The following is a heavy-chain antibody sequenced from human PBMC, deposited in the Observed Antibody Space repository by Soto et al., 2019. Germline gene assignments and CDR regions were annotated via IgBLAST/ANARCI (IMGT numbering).Heavy chain of an antibody. CDR3: ASGSVATIYYYCFGRYV. Sequence: QVQLVQSGAEVKKPGASVKVSCTASGYTFTSYGISWVRQAPGQGLEWMGWISAYSGNTNYAPKLQGRVTMTTDTSTRTADMELRSLRSDDTAVYYCASGSVATIYYYCFGRYVWGQGTTVTVSS. V-gene: IGHV1-18*01. CDR1: GYTFTSYG. D-gene: IGHD5-12*01. J-gene: IGHJ6*02. CDR2: ISAYSGNT.